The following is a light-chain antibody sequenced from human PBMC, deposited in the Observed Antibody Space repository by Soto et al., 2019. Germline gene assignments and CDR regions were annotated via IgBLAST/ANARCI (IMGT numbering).Light chain of an antibody. J-gene: IGLJ2*01. Sequence: HSALTQYPSASGSPGQSVTISCTGTSSDVGGYNYVSWYQQHPGKAPKLMIFEVSKRPSGVPDRFSGSKSGNTASLTVSGLRAEDEAHYYCSSYTGNNNKMVFGGGTKLTVL. CDR2: EVS. CDR3: SSYTGNNNKMV. V-gene: IGLV2-8*01. CDR1: SSDVGGYNY.